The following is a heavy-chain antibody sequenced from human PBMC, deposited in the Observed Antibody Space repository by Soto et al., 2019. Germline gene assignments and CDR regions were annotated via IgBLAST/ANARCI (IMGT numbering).Heavy chain of an antibody. V-gene: IGHV1-69*13. J-gene: IGHJ6*02. CDR1: GGTFSSYA. CDR2: IIPIFGTA. Sequence: GASVKVSCKASGGTFSSYAISWVRQAPGQGLEWMGGIIPIFGTANYAQKFQGRVTITADESTSTAYMELSSLRSEDTAVYYCASTGRRRPHYYYGMDVWGQGTTVTVS. CDR3: ASTGRRRPHYYYGMDV.